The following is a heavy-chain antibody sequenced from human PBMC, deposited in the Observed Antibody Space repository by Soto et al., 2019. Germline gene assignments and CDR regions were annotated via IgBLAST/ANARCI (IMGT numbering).Heavy chain of an antibody. J-gene: IGHJ4*02. Sequence: EVQLVESGGGLVKPGGSLRLSCAASGFTFSSYSMNWVRQAPGKGLEWVSSISSSSSYIYYADSVKGRFTISRDNAKNSLYLQMNGLRAEDTAVYYCARFGFRLPRVFDYWGQGTMVTVSS. CDR2: ISSSSSYI. CDR3: ARFGFRLPRVFDY. CDR1: GFTFSSYS. V-gene: IGHV3-21*01. D-gene: IGHD3-10*01.